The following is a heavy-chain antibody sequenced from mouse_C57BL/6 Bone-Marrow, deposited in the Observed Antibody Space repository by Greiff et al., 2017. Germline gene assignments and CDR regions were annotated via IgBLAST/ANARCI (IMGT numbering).Heavy chain of an antibody. CDR2: INSDGGST. CDR3: ARQPPTIPHYFDY. J-gene: IGHJ2*01. Sequence: EVQVVESGGGLVQPGESLKLSCESNEYEFPSHDMSWVRKTPEKRLELVAAINSDGGSTYYPDTMEIRFIISRDNTKKTLYLQMSSLRSEDTALYYCARQPPTIPHYFDYWGQGTTLTVSS. D-gene: IGHD2-12*01. CDR1: EYEFPSHD. V-gene: IGHV5-2*01.